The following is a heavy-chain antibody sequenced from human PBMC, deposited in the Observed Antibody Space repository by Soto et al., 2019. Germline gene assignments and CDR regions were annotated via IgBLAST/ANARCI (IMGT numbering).Heavy chain of an antibody. CDR3: ARDPSTGSADY. CDR1: GFTCDDFA. CDR2: ISSDGDNT. J-gene: IGHJ4*02. D-gene: IGHD3-9*01. V-gene: IGHV3-23*01. Sequence: LRLSCAASGFTCDDFALNWVRQAPGKGLEWVSTISSDGDNTHYADSVKGRLTISRDNSRRMLYLQMNSLKVDDTAVYYCARDPSTGSADYWGQGTVVTVSS.